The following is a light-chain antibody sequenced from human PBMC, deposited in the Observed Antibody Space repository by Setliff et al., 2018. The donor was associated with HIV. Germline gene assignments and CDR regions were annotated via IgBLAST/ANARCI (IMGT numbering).Light chain of an antibody. CDR3: TSYSSRSTPYV. CDR1: SSDVGGFNY. CDR2: EVS. V-gene: IGLV2-14*01. Sequence: QSALTQPASVSGSPGQSITISCTGTSSDVGGFNYVSWYQHHPGKAPNLMIYEVSNRPSGVSNRFSGSKSGNTASLTISGLQAEDEADYYCTSYSSRSTPYVFGTGTKVTVL. J-gene: IGLJ1*01.